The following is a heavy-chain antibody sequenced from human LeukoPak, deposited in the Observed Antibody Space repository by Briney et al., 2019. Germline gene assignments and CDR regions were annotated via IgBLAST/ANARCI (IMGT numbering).Heavy chain of an antibody. V-gene: IGHV1-69*02. CDR2: IIPILGIA. Sequence: GASVKVYCKASGGTFSSYIISWVRQAPGQGLEWMGRIIPILGIANYAQKFQGRVTITADKSTSTAYMELSSLRSEDTAVYYCARAQGDSSGYYWYYWGQGTLVTVSS. CDR3: ARAQGDSSGYYWYY. J-gene: IGHJ4*02. CDR1: GGTFSSYI. D-gene: IGHD3-22*01.